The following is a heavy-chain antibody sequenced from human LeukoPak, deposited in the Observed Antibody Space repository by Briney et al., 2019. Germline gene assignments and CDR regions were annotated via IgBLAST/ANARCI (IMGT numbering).Heavy chain of an antibody. D-gene: IGHD2-15*01. Sequence: GGSLRLSCAASGFTFSSYSMNWVRQAPGKGLEWVSSISSSSSYIYYADSVKGRFTISRDNAKNSLYLQMNSLRAEDTAVYYCARVRYCSGGSCYSLDYWGQGTLSPSPQ. CDR2: ISSSSSYI. J-gene: IGHJ4*02. CDR3: ARVRYCSGGSCYSLDY. CDR1: GFTFSSYS. V-gene: IGHV3-21*01.